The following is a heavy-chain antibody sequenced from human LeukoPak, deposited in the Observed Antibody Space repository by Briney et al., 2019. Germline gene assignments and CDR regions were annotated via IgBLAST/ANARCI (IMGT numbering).Heavy chain of an antibody. V-gene: IGHV4-61*02. Sequence: SETLSLTCTVSGGSISSGSYYWSWIRQPAGKGLEWIGRIYTSGSTNYNPSLKSRVTISVDTSKNQFSLKLSSVTAADTAVYYCARGGNYRYYYYYMDVWGKGTTVTVSS. CDR2: IYTSGST. D-gene: IGHD4-11*01. CDR1: GGSISSGSYY. J-gene: IGHJ6*03. CDR3: ARGGNYRYYYYYMDV.